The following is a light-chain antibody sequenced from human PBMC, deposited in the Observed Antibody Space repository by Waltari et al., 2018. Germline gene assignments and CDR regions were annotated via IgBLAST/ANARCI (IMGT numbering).Light chain of an antibody. CDR1: SSDVGGSKY. Sequence: SALTPPASVSGSPGQSITLSCTGTSSDVGGSKYVSSYQQHPGKAPKLMIYEVSNRPSGISSRFSGSKSGNMASLTISGLQAEDEADYYCSSYASSSTLWVFGGGTKLTVL. J-gene: IGLJ3*02. V-gene: IGLV2-14*01. CDR3: SSYASSSTLWV. CDR2: EVS.